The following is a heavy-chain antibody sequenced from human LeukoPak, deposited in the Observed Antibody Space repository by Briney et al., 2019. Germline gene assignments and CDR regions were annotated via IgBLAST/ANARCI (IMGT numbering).Heavy chain of an antibody. CDR3: ARGPPNYGSGSYVDY. D-gene: IGHD3-10*01. CDR1: GFTFSSYA. V-gene: IGHV4-34*01. Sequence: GSLRLSCAASGFTFSSYAMSWIRQPPGKGLEWIGEINHSGSTNYNPSLKSRVTISVDTSKNQFSLKLSSVTAADTAVYYCARGPPNYGSGSYVDYWGQGTLVTVSS. CDR2: INHSGST. J-gene: IGHJ4*02.